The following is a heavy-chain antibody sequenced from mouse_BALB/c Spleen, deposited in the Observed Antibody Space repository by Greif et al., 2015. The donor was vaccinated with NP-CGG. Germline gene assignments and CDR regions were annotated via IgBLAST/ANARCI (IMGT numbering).Heavy chain of an antibody. CDR2: IWSDGST. J-gene: IGHJ4*01. Sequence: VKLVESGPDLVAPSQSLSITCTVSGFSLTSYGVHWVRQSPGKGLEWLVVIWSDGSTTYNSALKSRLSISKDNSKSQVFLKMNSLQTDDTAMYYCARHHYYGSSYAMDYWGQGTSVTVSS. D-gene: IGHD1-1*01. CDR3: ARHHYYGSSYAMDY. V-gene: IGHV2-6-2*01. CDR1: GFSLTSYG.